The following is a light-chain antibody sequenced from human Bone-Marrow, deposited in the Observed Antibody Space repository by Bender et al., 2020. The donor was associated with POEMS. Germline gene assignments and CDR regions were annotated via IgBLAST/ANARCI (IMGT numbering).Light chain of an antibody. Sequence: QSALTQPPSVSGSPGQSITISCIGTSSDVGNYNLVSWYQHHPDKAPRLIIFEVSKRPSGVSARFSGSKSGNTASLTISGLQAEDEADYYCSSYGGVHVIFGGGTRLTVL. CDR2: EVS. V-gene: IGLV2-23*02. CDR1: SSDVGNYNL. J-gene: IGLJ2*01. CDR3: SSYGGVHVI.